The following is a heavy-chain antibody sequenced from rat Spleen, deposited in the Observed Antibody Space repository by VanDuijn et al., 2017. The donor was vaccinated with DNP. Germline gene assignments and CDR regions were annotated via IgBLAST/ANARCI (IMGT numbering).Heavy chain of an antibody. V-gene: IGHV5-7*01. Sequence: EVQLVESGGGLVQPGRSLKLSCAASGFTFSTYNMAWVRQAPKKGLEWVATISYDGYSTFYRDSVKGRFTISRDNAKSTLYLQMDSLRSEETATYYCARPDYWGQGVMVTVSS. CDR2: ISYDGYST. CDR1: GFTFSTYN. J-gene: IGHJ2*01. CDR3: ARPDY.